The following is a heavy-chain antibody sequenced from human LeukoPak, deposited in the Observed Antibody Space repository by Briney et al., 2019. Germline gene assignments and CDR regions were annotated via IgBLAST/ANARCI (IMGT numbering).Heavy chain of an antibody. CDR1: GFTFSSYA. Sequence: GKSLRLSCAASGFTFSSYAMHWVRQAPAKGLEWEAVISYDGSNKYYADSVKGRFTISRDNSKNTLSLQMNSLRAEDTAVYYCAKFFTGEYVRAFDVRGQGTMVTVSS. CDR2: ISYDGSNK. V-gene: IGHV3-30*18. D-gene: IGHD3-10*02. CDR3: AKFFTGEYVRAFDV. J-gene: IGHJ3*01.